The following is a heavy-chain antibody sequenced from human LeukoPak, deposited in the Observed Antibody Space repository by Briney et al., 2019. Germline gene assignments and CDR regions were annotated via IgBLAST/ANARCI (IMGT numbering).Heavy chain of an antibody. CDR2: ISGSGGST. D-gene: IGHD3-22*01. Sequence: PGGSLGLSCAASGFTFSSNAMSWVRQAPGKGLEWVSVISGSGGSTYYADSVKGRFTISRVNTKNTLYPQMNSLRAEDTAVYYCAKDSYYYDSSGYYGNWGQGTLVTVSS. V-gene: IGHV3-23*01. J-gene: IGHJ4*02. CDR1: GFTFSSNA. CDR3: AKDSYYYDSSGYYGN.